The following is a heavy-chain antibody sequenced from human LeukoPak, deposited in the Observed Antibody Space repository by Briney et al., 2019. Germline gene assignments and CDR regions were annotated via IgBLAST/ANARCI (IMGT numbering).Heavy chain of an antibody. CDR3: ARDLNIRSYFYYYYGMDV. CDR2: INSDGSST. V-gene: IGHV3-74*01. J-gene: IGHJ6*02. D-gene: IGHD2/OR15-2a*01. Sequence: PGGSLRLSCAASGFTFSSYWMHWVRHAPGKGLVWVSRINSDGSSTSYADSVKGRFTISGDNAKNTLYLQMNSLRAEDTAVYYCARDLNIRSYFYYYYGMDVWGQGTTVTVSS. CDR1: GFTFSSYW.